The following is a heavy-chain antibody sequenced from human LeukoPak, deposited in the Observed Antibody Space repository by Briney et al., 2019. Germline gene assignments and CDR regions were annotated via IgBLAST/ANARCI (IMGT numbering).Heavy chain of an antibody. CDR1: GYTFTSYG. V-gene: IGHV1-18*01. D-gene: IGHD6-19*01. CDR3: ARALTPGLAVAGSAPGY. J-gene: IGHJ4*02. CDR2: ISAYNGNT. Sequence: GASVKVSCKASGYTFTSYGISWVRQAPGQGLEWMGWISAYNGNTNYAQKLQGRVTMTTDTSTSTAYMELRSLRSDDTAVYYCARALTPGLAVAGSAPGYWGQGTLVTVSS.